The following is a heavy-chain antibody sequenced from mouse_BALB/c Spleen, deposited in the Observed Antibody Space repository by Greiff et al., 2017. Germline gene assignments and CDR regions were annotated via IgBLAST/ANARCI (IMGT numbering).Heavy chain of an antibody. Sequence: EVNLVESGGGLVQPGGSRKLSCAASGFTFSSFGMHWVRQAPEKGLEWVAYISSGSSTIYYADTVKGRFTISRDNPKNTLFLQMTSLRSEDTAMYYCARRAGTRYAMDYWGQGTSVTVSS. CDR1: GFTFSSFG. CDR2: ISSGSSTI. D-gene: IGHD4-1*01. V-gene: IGHV5-17*02. J-gene: IGHJ4*01. CDR3: ARRAGTRYAMDY.